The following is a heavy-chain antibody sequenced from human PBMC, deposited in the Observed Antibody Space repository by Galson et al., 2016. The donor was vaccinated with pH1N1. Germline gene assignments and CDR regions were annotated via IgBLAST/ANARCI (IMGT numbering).Heavy chain of an antibody. D-gene: IGHD6-13*01. V-gene: IGHV1-18*01. CDR2: ISAISASP. J-gene: IGHJ4*02. Sequence: SVKVSCKASGYTFTAYGINWVRQAPGQGLEWMGRISAISASPSYAQKFQGRVTMTSDPSTTTAYMELGSLRSDDTAVYYCARTAAAAYFDYWGQGTLITVSS. CDR1: GYTFTAYG. CDR3: ARTAAAAYFDY.